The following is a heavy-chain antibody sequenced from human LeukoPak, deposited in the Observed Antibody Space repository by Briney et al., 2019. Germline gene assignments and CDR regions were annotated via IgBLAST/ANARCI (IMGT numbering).Heavy chain of an antibody. Sequence: SETLSLTCTVSGGSISSYYWSWIRQPPGKGLEWIGYIYYSGSTNYNPSLKSRVTISVDTPKNQFSLKLSSGTAADTAVYYCARVWGDAFDIWGQGTMVTVSS. CDR2: IYYSGST. CDR3: ARVWGDAFDI. CDR1: GGSISSYY. V-gene: IGHV4-59*01. J-gene: IGHJ3*02. D-gene: IGHD3-16*01.